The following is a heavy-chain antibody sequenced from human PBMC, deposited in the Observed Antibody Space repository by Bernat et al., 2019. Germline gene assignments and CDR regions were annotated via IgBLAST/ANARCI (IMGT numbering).Heavy chain of an antibody. D-gene: IGHD5-12*01. Sequence: EVQLLESGGGLVQPGGSLRLSCAASGLTLSTYAMTWVRQAPGKGLEWVSIISGSGDRTTNADSVKGRFAISRDTSKNILFLKMNSLRAEDTGMYYCAVRTRGYCSRYWGQGTLVIVSS. CDR2: ISGSGDRT. V-gene: IGHV3-23*01. J-gene: IGHJ1*01. CDR3: AVRTRGYCSRY. CDR1: GLTLSTYA.